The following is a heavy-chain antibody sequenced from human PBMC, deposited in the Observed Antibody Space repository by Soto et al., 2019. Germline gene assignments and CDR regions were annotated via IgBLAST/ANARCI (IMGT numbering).Heavy chain of an antibody. CDR2: ISSSSSTI. D-gene: IGHD3-16*01. V-gene: IGHV3-48*02. CDR3: ARDLLDYVWGTRLYYFDY. J-gene: IGHJ4*02. Sequence: GGSLRLSCAASGFTFSSYSMNWVRQAPGKGLEWVSYISSSSSTIYYADSVKGRFTTSRDNAKNSLYLQMNSLRDEDTAVYYCARDLLDYVWGTRLYYFDYWGQGTLVTVSS. CDR1: GFTFSSYS.